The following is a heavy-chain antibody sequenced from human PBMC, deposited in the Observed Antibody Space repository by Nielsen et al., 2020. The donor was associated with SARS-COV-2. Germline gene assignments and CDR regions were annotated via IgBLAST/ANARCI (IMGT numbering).Heavy chain of an antibody. V-gene: IGHV1-3*01. D-gene: IGHD1-26*01. J-gene: IGHJ4*02. CDR3: ASRIVAAFDF. CDR2: INGGDGNT. Sequence: ASVKVSCKASRYTFSHYSLHWVRQAPGQGLQWMGWINGGDGNTKYSQEFQGRLTITRDTSASTVYMALSSLRSEDTAIYYCASRIVAAFDFWGQGTLLAVSS. CDR1: RYTFSHYS.